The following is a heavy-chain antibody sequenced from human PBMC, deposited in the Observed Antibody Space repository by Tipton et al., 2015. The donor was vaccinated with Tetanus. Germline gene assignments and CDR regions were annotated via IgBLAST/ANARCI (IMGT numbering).Heavy chain of an antibody. J-gene: IGHJ4*02. V-gene: IGHV4-34*01. CDR3: ASMRRGGREAGAHD. Sequence: LRLSCAVYNGSLFGYYWSWIRQPPGKGLEWIGEINHSGSTNYNPSLKTGVTISIDTSTNQMSLKMSSLTAADTAVYYCASMRRGGREAGAHDWGQGTLVTVSS. D-gene: IGHD6-19*01. CDR2: INHSGST. CDR1: NGSLFGYY.